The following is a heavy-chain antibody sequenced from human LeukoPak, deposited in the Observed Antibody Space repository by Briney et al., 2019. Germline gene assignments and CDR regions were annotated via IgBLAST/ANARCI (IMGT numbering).Heavy chain of an antibody. CDR3: ARGRGAARPFDY. V-gene: IGHV1-8*02. CDR2: MNPNSGNT. D-gene: IGHD6-6*01. J-gene: IGHJ4*02. Sequence: GASVKVSCKASGYTFTSYGINWVRQAPGQGLEWMGWMNPNSGNTGYAQKFQGRVTMTRNTSISTAYMELSSLRSEDTAVYYCARGRGAARPFDYWGQGTLVTVSS. CDR1: GYTFTSYG.